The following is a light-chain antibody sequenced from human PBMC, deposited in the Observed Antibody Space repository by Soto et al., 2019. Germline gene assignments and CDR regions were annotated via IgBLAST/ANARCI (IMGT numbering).Light chain of an antibody. V-gene: IGLV1-44*01. CDR1: ASNIGSNT. Sequence: QAVVTQPPSTSGAPGQRVTISCSGSASNIGSNTVSWFQQLPGTAPKLLIYSNNQRPSGVPDRFSGFKPDTSASLDISGLQSEDEAEYYCATWDDSLNGYVFGPGTKLTVL. J-gene: IGLJ1*01. CDR3: ATWDDSLNGYV. CDR2: SNN.